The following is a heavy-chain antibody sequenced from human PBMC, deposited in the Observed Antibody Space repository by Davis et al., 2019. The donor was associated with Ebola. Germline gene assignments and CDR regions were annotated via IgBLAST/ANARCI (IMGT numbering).Heavy chain of an antibody. Sequence: SLKISCAASGFIISDSNMNWARPAPGKGLEWDSGISWNSGSIGYADSVKGRFTISRDNAKSSLYLQMNSLRAEDTTLYYCAKDLIGYMYGRLDYWGQGTLVAVSS. V-gene: IGHV3-9*01. CDR3: AKDLIGYMYGRLDY. CDR1: GFIISDSN. D-gene: IGHD5-12*01. J-gene: IGHJ4*02. CDR2: ISWNSGSI.